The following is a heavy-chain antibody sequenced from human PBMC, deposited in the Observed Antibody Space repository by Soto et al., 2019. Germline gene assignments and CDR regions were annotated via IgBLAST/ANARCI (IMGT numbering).Heavy chain of an antibody. CDR1: GYTFTSYG. J-gene: IGHJ6*02. CDR2: IRAYNGKN. Sequence: QVQLVQSGAEVKKPGASVKVSCKASGYTFTSYGISWVRQAPGQGLEWMGLIRAYNGKNNYAQKLQARFTMTTDTSTSTAYMELRSLRSDDTAVYYFARDLPPMDVWGQGTTVTVSS. CDR3: ARDLPPMDV. V-gene: IGHV1-18*01.